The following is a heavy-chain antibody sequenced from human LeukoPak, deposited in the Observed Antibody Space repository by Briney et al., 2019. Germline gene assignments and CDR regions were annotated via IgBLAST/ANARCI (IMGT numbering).Heavy chain of an antibody. D-gene: IGHD1-26*01. CDR1: GFTFSSYW. CDR3: AKDGNYFNFDS. CDR2: IKQDGSEK. J-gene: IGHJ4*02. Sequence: PGGSLRLSCAASGFTFSSYWMSWVRQAPGKGLEWVANIKQDGSEKYYVDSVKGRFTISRDNSINTLYLQMNSLRAEDTAIYYCAKDGNYFNFDSWGQGTLVTVSS. V-gene: IGHV3-7*03.